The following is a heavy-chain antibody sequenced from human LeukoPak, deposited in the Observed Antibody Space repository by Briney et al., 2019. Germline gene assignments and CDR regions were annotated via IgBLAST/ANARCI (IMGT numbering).Heavy chain of an antibody. CDR2: IYYSGST. CDR3: ARASVGATSGFFDY. CDR1: GGSISSYY. J-gene: IGHJ4*02. D-gene: IGHD1-26*01. V-gene: IGHV4-59*01. Sequence: PSETLSLTCTVSGGSISSYYWSWIRQLPGKGLEWIGYIYYSGSTNYNPSLKSRVTISVDTSKNQFSLKLSSVTAADTAVYYCARASVGATSGFFDYWGQGTLVTVSS.